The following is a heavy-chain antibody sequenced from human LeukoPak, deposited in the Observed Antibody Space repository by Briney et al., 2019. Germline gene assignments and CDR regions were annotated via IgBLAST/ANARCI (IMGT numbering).Heavy chain of an antibody. CDR3: ARGAYDSSGYYDY. CDR1: GSSISSGGYY. Sequence: SQTLSLTCTVSGSSISSGGYYWSWIRQHPGKGLEWIGYIYYSGSTYYNPSLKSRVTISVDTSKSQFSLKLSSVTAADTAVYYCARGAYDSSGYYDYWGQGTLVTVSS. CDR2: IYYSGST. J-gene: IGHJ4*02. D-gene: IGHD3-22*01. V-gene: IGHV4-31*03.